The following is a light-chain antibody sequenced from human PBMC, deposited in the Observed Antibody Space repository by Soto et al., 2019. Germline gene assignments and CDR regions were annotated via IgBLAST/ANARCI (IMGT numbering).Light chain of an antibody. CDR2: DVN. J-gene: IGLJ1*01. V-gene: IGLV2-8*01. Sequence: QSVLTQPPSASGSPGQSVTISCTGTSSDVGGYIFVSWYQQHPGKAPKLMIYDVNKRPSGVPDRFSGSKSDNTASLTVSGLQAEDEADYYCVSYAAGTYVFGTGTKVTVL. CDR1: SSDVGGYIF. CDR3: VSYAAGTYV.